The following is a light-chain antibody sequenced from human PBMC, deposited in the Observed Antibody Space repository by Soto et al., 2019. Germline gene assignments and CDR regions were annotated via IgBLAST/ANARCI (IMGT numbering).Light chain of an antibody. V-gene: IGLV2-23*01. Sequence: QSALTQPASVSGSPGQSINISCSGTSSDVGSYNLVSWYQQHPGKAPKLMIYEANKRPSGVSDRFSGSKSGNTASLTISGLQAEDEAEYYCSSYAGYSTSVVFGGGPKLTVL. CDR1: SSDVGSYNL. CDR2: EAN. J-gene: IGLJ2*01. CDR3: SSYAGYSTSVV.